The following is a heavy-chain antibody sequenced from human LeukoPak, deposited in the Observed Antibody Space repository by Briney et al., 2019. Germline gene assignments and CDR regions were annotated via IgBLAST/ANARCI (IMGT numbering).Heavy chain of an antibody. D-gene: IGHD4-17*01. V-gene: IGHV3-66*03. CDR2: IRDSGEP. CDR3: ARDRAVTQDWVEFDP. CDR1: GFNVSNYY. J-gene: IGHJ5*02. Sequence: GGSLRLSCAGSGFNVSNYYMSWVRQAPGKGLEWVSLIRDSGEPFYADSVRGRFTVSRDNSKYTMYLQMNRLRVEDTAVYFCARDRAVTQDWVEFDPWGQGTLVTVSS.